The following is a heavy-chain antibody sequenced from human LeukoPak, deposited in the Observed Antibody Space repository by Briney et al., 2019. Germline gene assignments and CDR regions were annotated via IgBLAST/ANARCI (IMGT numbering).Heavy chain of an antibody. CDR1: GYTFTSYA. V-gene: IGHV1-18*01. CDR2: ISGYNGDT. D-gene: IGHD1-26*01. CDR3: ARVGATNFDY. J-gene: IGHJ4*02. Sequence: GASVKVPCKASGYTFTSYAISWVRQAPGQGLEWMGWISGYNGDTNYVQKLQGRVTMTTDTSTSTAYMELRSLRSDDTAVYYCARVGATNFDYWGQGTLVTVSS.